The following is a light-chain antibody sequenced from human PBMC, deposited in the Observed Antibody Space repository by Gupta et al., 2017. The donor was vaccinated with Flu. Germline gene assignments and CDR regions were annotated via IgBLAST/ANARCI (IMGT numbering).Light chain of an antibody. CDR1: NSDIGVYNY. V-gene: IGLV2-8*01. Sequence: QSALTQPPSASGSLGKSVTVSCSATNSDIGVYNYVSWYQQHPGEAPKLMIYDVSERPSGVPDRFSGSRSGNTASLTVSGLQADDEADYYCSSYAGSSDSVVFGGGTKLTVL. J-gene: IGLJ2*01. CDR2: DVS. CDR3: SSYAGSSDSVV.